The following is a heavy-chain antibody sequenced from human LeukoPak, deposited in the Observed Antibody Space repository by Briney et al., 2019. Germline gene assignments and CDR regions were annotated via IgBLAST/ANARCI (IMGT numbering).Heavy chain of an antibody. CDR1: GFTFSSYS. V-gene: IGHV3-48*01. Sequence: QSGGSLRLSCAASGFTFSSYSMNWVRQAPGKGLEWVSYISSSSSTIYYADSVKGRFTISRDNSKNTLYLQMNSLRAEDTAVYYCAKGGYSSSSGYFQHWGQGTLVTVSS. D-gene: IGHD6-6*01. CDR2: ISSSSSTI. CDR3: AKGGYSSSSGYFQH. J-gene: IGHJ1*01.